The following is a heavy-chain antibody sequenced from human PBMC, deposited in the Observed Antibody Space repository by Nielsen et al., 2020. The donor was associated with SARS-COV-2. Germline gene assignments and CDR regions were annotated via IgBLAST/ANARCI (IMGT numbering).Heavy chain of an antibody. V-gene: IGHV3-9*01. CDR2: ISWNSGSI. CDR1: GFTFDDYA. Sequence: GGSLRLSCAASGFTFDDYAMHWVQQAPGKGLEWVSGISWNSGSIGYADSVKGRFTISRDNAKNSLYLQMNSLRAEDTALYYCASGAGGDWFDPWGQGTLVTVSS. J-gene: IGHJ5*02. D-gene: IGHD7-27*01. CDR3: ASGAGGDWFDP.